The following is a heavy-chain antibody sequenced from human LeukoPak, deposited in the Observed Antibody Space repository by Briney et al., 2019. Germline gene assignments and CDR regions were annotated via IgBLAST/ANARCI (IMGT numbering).Heavy chain of an antibody. J-gene: IGHJ4*02. V-gene: IGHV1-46*01. CDR2: INPSGGSA. CDR3: AREQYYGSGSYFDY. D-gene: IGHD3-10*01. CDR1: GYTFTNYY. Sequence: ASVKVSCKASGYTFTNYYLHWVRQAPGQGLEWMAMINPSGGSATYAQKFQGRVTITADESTSTAYMELSSLRSEDTAVYYCAREQYYGSGSYFDYWGQGTLVTVSS.